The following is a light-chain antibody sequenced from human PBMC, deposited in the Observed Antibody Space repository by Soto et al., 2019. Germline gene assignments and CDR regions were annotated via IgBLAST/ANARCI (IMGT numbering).Light chain of an antibody. Sequence: EIKITQPPSTLSASVGDRVTITCRASQSISSWLAWYQQKPGKAPKLLIYDASSLESGVPSRFSGSGSGTEFTLTISSLQPDDFATYYCQQYSSYCRTFGQGTKVDIK. CDR2: DAS. CDR1: QSISSW. CDR3: QQYSSYCRT. V-gene: IGKV1-5*01. J-gene: IGKJ1*01.